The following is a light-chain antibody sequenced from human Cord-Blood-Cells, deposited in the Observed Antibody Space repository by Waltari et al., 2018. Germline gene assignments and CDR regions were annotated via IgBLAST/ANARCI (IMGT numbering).Light chain of an antibody. CDR1: QSVSSY. CDR3: QQRSNWPPLT. CDR2: DAS. Sequence: EIVLTQSPATLSLSPGERATLPCRASQSVSSYLAWYQQKPGQAPRLLIYDASNRATGIPARFSGIGSGTDFTLTISSLEPEDFAVYYCQQRSNWPPLTFGGGTKVEIK. J-gene: IGKJ4*01. V-gene: IGKV3-11*01.